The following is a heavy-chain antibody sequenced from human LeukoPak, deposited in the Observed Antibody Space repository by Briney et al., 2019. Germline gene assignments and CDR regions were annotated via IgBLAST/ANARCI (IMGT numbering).Heavy chain of an antibody. J-gene: IGHJ5*02. Sequence: ASVKVSCKVSGYTLTELSMHWVRQAPGKGLEWMGGFDPEDGETIYAQKFQGRVTMTRNTSISTAYMELSSLRSEDTAVYYCARGRLGSSGWYGGFDPWGQGTLVTVSS. CDR2: FDPEDGET. D-gene: IGHD6-19*01. CDR1: GYTLTELS. V-gene: IGHV1-24*01. CDR3: ARGRLGSSGWYGGFDP.